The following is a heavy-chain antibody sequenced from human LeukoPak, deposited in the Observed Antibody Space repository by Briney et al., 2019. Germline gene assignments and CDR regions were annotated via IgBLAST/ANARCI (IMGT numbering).Heavy chain of an antibody. Sequence: ASVKVSCKASGYTFTSYGISWVRQAPGQGLEWMGWISAYNGNTDYAQKLQGRVTMTTDTSTSTAYMELRSLRSDDTAVYYCARDLAPIAVAGTPFDYWGQGTLVTVSS. CDR1: GYTFTSYG. CDR2: ISAYNGNT. D-gene: IGHD6-19*01. CDR3: ARDLAPIAVAGTPFDY. J-gene: IGHJ4*02. V-gene: IGHV1-18*01.